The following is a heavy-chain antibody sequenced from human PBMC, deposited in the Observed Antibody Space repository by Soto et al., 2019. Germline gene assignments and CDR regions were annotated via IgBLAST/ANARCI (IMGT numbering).Heavy chain of an antibody. Sequence: VGSLRLSCAASGFTFSNYYMHWVRQAPGQGLEWVSRMNGDGSDTKYADSAKGRFTISRDNAKNTLYLQMNSLRAEDTAVYYCARSVSGIFEYWGQGTLVTVSS. CDR1: GFTFSNYY. J-gene: IGHJ4*02. CDR2: MNGDGSDT. D-gene: IGHD6-19*01. CDR3: ARSVSGIFEY. V-gene: IGHV3-74*03.